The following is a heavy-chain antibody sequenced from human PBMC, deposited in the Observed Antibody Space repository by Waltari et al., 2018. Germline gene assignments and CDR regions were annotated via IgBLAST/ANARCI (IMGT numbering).Heavy chain of an antibody. CDR2: INPNSGGT. D-gene: IGHD3-9*01. Sequence: VQLVQSGAAVKKPGASVQVPCTASGYTFTGSYMHWVRQAPGQGLEWMGWINPNSGGTNYAQKFQGWVTMTRDTSISTAYMELSRLRSDDTAVYYCARGLRYFDWLLIGGMDVWGQGTTVTVSS. V-gene: IGHV1-2*04. CDR3: ARGLRYFDWLLIGGMDV. CDR1: GYTFTGSY. J-gene: IGHJ6*02.